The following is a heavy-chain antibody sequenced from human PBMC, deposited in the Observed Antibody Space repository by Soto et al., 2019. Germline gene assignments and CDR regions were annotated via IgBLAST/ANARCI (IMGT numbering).Heavy chain of an antibody. CDR3: AREYCSGTTCYEFDY. CDR1: GYRFTNYW. CDR2: IYPGDSDT. Sequence: PGESLKISCKGSGYRFTNYWIGWVRQMPGKGLEWMWIIYPGDSDTRYSPSFQGQVTISADKSINTAYLQWSSLKASDTAMYYCAREYCSGTTCYEFDYWGQGTQVTVSS. D-gene: IGHD2-2*01. J-gene: IGHJ4*02. V-gene: IGHV5-51*01.